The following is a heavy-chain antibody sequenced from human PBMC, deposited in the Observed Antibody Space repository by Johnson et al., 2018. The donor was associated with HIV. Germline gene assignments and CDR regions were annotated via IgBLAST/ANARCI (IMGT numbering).Heavy chain of an antibody. V-gene: IGHV3-30*09. CDR1: GFTFNKFA. J-gene: IGHJ3*02. CDR2: ISFDGSNK. D-gene: IGHD6-6*01. Sequence: QVQLVESGGGVVQPGKSLTLSCAASGFTFNKFAMHWVRQAPGKGLEWLAFISFDGSNKYFGDSVEGRFDISRENSKNSHYLHMNSLRPEDTAIYYCVREGYSSSSDAFDIWGQGTMVTVSS. CDR3: VREGYSSSSDAFDI.